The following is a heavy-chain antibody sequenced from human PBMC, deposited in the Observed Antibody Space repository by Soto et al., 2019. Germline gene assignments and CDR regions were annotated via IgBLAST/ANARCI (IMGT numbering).Heavy chain of an antibody. CDR1: GFSLSTSGAG. CDR2: ISWKDEK. Sequence: SGPTGEPTQTLTVTCTFSGFSLSTSGAGVGWIRQSPGKAPEWLALISWKDEKRYNPGLKSRLTITKDTSKNQVVLTMTDLDPVDTATYFCAHRYGGNYYRWYFDSWGQGTLVTVSS. D-gene: IGHD1-26*01. J-gene: IGHJ4*02. CDR3: AHRYGGNYYRWYFDS. V-gene: IGHV2-5*01.